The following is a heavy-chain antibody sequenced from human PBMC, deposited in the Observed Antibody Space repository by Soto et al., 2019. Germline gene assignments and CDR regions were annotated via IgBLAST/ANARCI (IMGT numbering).Heavy chain of an antibody. CDR3: ARSQYYYGSGRDYYYMDV. D-gene: IGHD3-10*01. Sequence: GESLKISCKGSGYSFTSYWIGWVRQMPGKGLERMGIIYPGDSDTRYSPSFQGQVTISADKSISTAYLQWSSLKASDTAMYYCARSQYYYGSGRDYYYMDVWGKGTTVTVSS. V-gene: IGHV5-51*01. CDR2: IYPGDSDT. CDR1: GYSFTSYW. J-gene: IGHJ6*03.